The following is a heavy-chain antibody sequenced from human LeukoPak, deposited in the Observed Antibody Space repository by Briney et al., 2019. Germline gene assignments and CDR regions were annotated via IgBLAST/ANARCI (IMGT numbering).Heavy chain of an antibody. D-gene: IGHD2-2*01. CDR1: GGSITSSNFY. V-gene: IGHV4-39*07. CDR2: IFYTGNT. J-gene: IGHJ4*02. CDR3: AKEDTAGSTGSADY. Sequence: PSETLSLTCTVSGGSITSSNFYWGWIRQPPEKGLEWIGSIFYTGNTYYQPSLRGRLSISLDTSKNLFSLRLNSVTAADTAVYFCAKEDTAGSTGSADYWGQGTLVTVSS.